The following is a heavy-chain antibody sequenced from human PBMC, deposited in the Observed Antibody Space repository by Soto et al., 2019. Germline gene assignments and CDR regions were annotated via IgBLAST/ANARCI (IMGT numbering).Heavy chain of an antibody. D-gene: IGHD2-15*01. CDR3: AATPRY. CDR1: GGSITSYY. Sequence: QVQLQESGPGLVKPSETLSLTCTVSGGSITSYYWNWIRQPPGKGLEWIGYIYSSGSTNYNPSLKGRVTMSLDTSKNQVSLHVTSVTAADTAVYYCAATPRYWGQGRLLTVSS. CDR2: IYSSGST. J-gene: IGHJ4*02. V-gene: IGHV4-59*01.